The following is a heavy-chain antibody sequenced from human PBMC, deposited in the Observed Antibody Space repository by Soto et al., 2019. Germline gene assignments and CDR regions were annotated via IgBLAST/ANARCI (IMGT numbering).Heavy chain of an antibody. D-gene: IGHD2-15*01. CDR1: GGTFSSYA. V-gene: IGHV1-69*01. Sequence: QVQLVQSGAEVKKPGSSVKVSCKASGGTFSSYAISWVRQAPRQGLEWMGGIIPIFGTANYAQKFQGRVTITADESTSTAYMELSSLRSEDTAVYYCARRIGYIVVVVAATITGGWFDPWGQGTLVTVSS. J-gene: IGHJ5*02. CDR2: IIPIFGTA. CDR3: ARRIGYIVVVVAATITGGWFDP.